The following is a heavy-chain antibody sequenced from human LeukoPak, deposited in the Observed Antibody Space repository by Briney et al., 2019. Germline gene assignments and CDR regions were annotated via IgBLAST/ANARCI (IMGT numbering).Heavy chain of an antibody. CDR1: GGTFSSYA. CDR2: IIPIFGTA. J-gene: IGHJ5*02. CDR3: ARDGRHHSARRNWFDP. D-gene: IGHD6-6*01. Sequence: ASVKVSCKASGGTFSSYAISWVRQAPGQGLEWMGGIIPIFGTANYAQKFQGRVMITADKSTSTAYMELSSLRSEDTAVYYCARDGRHHSARRNWFDPWGQGTLVTVSS. V-gene: IGHV1-69*06.